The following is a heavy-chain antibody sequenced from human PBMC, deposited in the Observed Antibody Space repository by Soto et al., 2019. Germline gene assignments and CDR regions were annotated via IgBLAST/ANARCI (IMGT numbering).Heavy chain of an antibody. CDR1: GFTFSSYE. D-gene: IGHD2-8*02. J-gene: IGHJ4*02. CDR3: ARGYCTSSACHWNFDY. CDR2: ITSTGSTR. V-gene: IGHV3-48*03. Sequence: RVSCAASGFTFSSYEMNWVRQAPGKGLEWVSDITSTGSTRYYADSVKGRFTISRDNAKNSPYLQMNSLRAEDTAVYYCARGYCTSSACHWNFDYWGQGTLVTVSS.